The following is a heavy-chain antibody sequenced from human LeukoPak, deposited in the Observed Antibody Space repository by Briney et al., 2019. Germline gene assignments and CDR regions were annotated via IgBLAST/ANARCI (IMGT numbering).Heavy chain of an antibody. D-gene: IGHD2-2*01. Sequence: SETLSLTCAVYGGSFSGYYWSWIRQPPGKGLEWIGEINHSGSTNYNPSLKSRVTISVDTSKNQFSLKLSSVTAADTAVYYCASHLRAVHAFDIWGQGTMVTVSS. CDR2: INHSGST. V-gene: IGHV4-34*01. CDR3: ASHLRAVHAFDI. J-gene: IGHJ3*02. CDR1: GGSFSGYY.